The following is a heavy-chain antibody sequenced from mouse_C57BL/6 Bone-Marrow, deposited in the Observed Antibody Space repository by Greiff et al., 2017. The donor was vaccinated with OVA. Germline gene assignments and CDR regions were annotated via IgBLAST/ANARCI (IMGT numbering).Heavy chain of an antibody. J-gene: IGHJ4*01. CDR2: ISSGGSYT. V-gene: IGHV5-6*02. D-gene: IGHD2-4*01. Sequence: EVMLVESGGDLVKPGGSLKLSCAASGFTFSSYGMSWVRQTPDKRLEWVATISSGGSYTYYPDSVKGRFTISRDNAKNTLYLQMSSLKSEDTAMSYCARRENFYYEYDGPLGYWGQGTSVTVSS. CDR3: ARRENFYYEYDGPLGY. CDR1: GFTFSSYG.